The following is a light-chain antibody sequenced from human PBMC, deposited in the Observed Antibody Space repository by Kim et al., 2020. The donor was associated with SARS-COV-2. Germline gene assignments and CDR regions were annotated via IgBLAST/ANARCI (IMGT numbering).Light chain of an antibody. Sequence: LSPGERATLSCRASQSVSSNLAWYQQRPGQAPRLLIYGASNRATGIPDRFSGSGSGTDFTLTISRLEPEDFAVYYCQQYGSLPFTFGPGTKVDIK. CDR3: QQYGSLPFT. CDR1: QSVSSN. CDR2: GAS. V-gene: IGKV3-20*01. J-gene: IGKJ3*01.